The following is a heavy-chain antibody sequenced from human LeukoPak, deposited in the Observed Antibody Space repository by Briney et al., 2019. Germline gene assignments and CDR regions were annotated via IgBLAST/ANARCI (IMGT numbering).Heavy chain of an antibody. Sequence: PSETLSLTCTVSGGSISSYYWSWIRQPAGKGLEWIGRIYTSGSTNYNPSLKIRVTMSVDTPKNQFSLKLRSVTAADTAVYYCARGAGVIVVVPAASDGFDPWGQGTLVTVSS. D-gene: IGHD2-2*01. CDR1: GGSISSYY. J-gene: IGHJ5*02. V-gene: IGHV4-4*07. CDR3: ARGAGVIVVVPAASDGFDP. CDR2: IYTSGST.